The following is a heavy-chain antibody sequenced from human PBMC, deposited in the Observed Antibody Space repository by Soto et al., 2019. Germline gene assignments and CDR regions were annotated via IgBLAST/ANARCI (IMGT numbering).Heavy chain of an antibody. V-gene: IGHV6-1*01. J-gene: IGHJ4*02. D-gene: IGHD6-19*01. CDR2: TYYRSQWYN. Sequence: SQTLSLTCAISGDSVSSNSATWNWIRQSPSRGLEWLGRTYYRSQWYNDYAVSVKSRITINPDTSKNQFSLQLNSVTPDDAAVYYCARVWAVAGHFGYWGQGTLVTVSS. CDR1: GDSVSSNSAT. CDR3: ARVWAVAGHFGY.